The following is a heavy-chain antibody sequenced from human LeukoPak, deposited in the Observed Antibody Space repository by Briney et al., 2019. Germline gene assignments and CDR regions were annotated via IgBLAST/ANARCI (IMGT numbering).Heavy chain of an antibody. D-gene: IGHD4-17*01. CDR2: ISASGGST. V-gene: IGHV3-23*01. J-gene: IGHJ4*02. Sequence: PGGSLRLSCAAPGFTFSSYAMSWVRQAPGKGLEWVSDISASGGSTYYADSVKGRFTISRDNSKNTLYLQMNSLRAEDTAVYYCAKKETTMTTFFENWGQGTLVTVSS. CDR3: AKKETTMTTFFEN. CDR1: GFTFSSYA.